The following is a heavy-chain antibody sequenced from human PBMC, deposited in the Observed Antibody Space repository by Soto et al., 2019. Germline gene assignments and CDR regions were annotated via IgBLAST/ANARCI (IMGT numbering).Heavy chain of an antibody. J-gene: IGHJ6*03. CDR2: ITWNSGNR. V-gene: IGHV3-9*01. CDR3: ARESAYSIYHYMDL. Sequence: EVQLVESGGGLVQPGRSLRLSCAASGFTFDDYGMHWVLQAPGKGLEWVSSITWNSGNRGYADSVKGRFTISRDDAKNSLFLQMNSLRAEDTALYYCARESAYSIYHYMDLWGKGTTVTVSS. D-gene: IGHD3-3*02. CDR1: GFTFDDYG.